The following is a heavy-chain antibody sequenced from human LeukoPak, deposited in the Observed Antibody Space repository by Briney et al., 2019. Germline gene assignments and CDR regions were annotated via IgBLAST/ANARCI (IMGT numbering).Heavy chain of an antibody. CDR3: AKDMRKKSDYPSFDS. J-gene: IGHJ4*02. Sequence: GRSLRLSCAASGFAFDDYAMHWVRQAPGKGLEWVSGINWNSDKIAYADSVKGRFTISRDNANKSLYLQMNGLRTEDTALYYCAKDMRKKSDYPSFDSWGQGTQVTVSS. CDR1: GFAFDDYA. V-gene: IGHV3-9*01. D-gene: IGHD4-17*01. CDR2: INWNSDKI.